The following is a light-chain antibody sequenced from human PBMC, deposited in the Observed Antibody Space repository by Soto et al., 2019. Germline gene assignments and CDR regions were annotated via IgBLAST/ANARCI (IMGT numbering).Light chain of an antibody. Sequence: QSLLTQPASGCGSRGQSITMSFVGTSITIGGYNVVSWYQQHPGNAPKVIVYEGIKRPSGGSARFSGSTSGNTDPLTISGLQAEDEADYYCASLTTTNLVFGSGTKVTVL. CDR2: EGI. CDR3: ASLTTTNLV. CDR1: SITIGGYNV. V-gene: IGLV2-14*02. J-gene: IGLJ1*01.